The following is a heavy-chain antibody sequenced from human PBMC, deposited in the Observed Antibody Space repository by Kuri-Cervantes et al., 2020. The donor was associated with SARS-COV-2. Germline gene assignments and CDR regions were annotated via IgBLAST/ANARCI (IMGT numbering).Heavy chain of an antibody. J-gene: IGHJ5*02. Sequence: SETLSLTCTVSGGSISSGGYYWSWIRQHPGKGLEWIGYIYYSGSTYYNPSLKSRVTISVDTSKNQFSLKLSSVTAADTAVYYCARSPARVLRFLQDGVWFDPWGQGTLVTVSS. CDR2: IYYSGST. CDR1: GGSISSGGYY. V-gene: IGHV4-31*03. CDR3: ARSPARVLRFLQDGVWFDP. D-gene: IGHD3-3*01.